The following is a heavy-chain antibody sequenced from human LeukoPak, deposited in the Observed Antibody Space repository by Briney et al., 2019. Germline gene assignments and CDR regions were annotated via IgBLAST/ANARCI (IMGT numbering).Heavy chain of an antibody. V-gene: IGHV4-61*02. CDR2: IYTGGST. D-gene: IGHD6-19*01. J-gene: IGHJ4*02. CDR1: GGSISSGSYY. Sequence: SQTLSLTCTVSGGSISSGSYYWSWIRQPAGKGLEWIGRIYTGGSTNYNPSLKSRVTISVDTSKNQFSLKLSSVTAADTAVYYCARFRIAVANFDYWGQGTLVTVSS. CDR3: ARFRIAVANFDY.